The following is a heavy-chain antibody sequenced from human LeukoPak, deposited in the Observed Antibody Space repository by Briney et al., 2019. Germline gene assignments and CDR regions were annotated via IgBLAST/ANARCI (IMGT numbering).Heavy chain of an antibody. D-gene: IGHD5-24*01. CDR3: ARKFAGRWLQFVDY. V-gene: IGHV1-2*02. Sequence: GASVKVSCKASGYTFTGYYMHWVRQAPGQGLESMGWINPNSGGTNYAQKFQGRVTMTRDTSISTAYMELSRLRSDDTAVYYCARKFAGRWLQFVDYWGQGTLVTVSS. CDR1: GYTFTGYY. J-gene: IGHJ4*02. CDR2: INPNSGGT.